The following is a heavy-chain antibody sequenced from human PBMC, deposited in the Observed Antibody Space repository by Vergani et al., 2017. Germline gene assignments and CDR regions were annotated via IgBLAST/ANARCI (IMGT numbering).Heavy chain of an antibody. Sequence: VQLVESGGGVVQPGGSLRLSCAASGFTFSSYAMSWVRQAPGKGLEWVAAIRGSGGSNYYADSVKGRFTISRDNSKNTLYLQMNSLRAEDTAVFYCAKGHVAGRQGRGVIGDDDAFDIWGQGTMVTVSS. CDR1: GFTFSSYA. J-gene: IGHJ3*02. D-gene: IGHD3-10*01. CDR3: AKGHVAGRQGRGVIGDDDAFDI. CDR2: IRGSGGSN. V-gene: IGHV3-23*04.